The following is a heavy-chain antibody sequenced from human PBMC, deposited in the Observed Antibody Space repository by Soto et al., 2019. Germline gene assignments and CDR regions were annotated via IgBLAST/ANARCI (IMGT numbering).Heavy chain of an antibody. Sequence: QVQLVESGGGVVQPGRSLRLSCAASGFTFSSYGIHWVRQAPGKGLEWLAVISYDGSNKYYADSVKGRFTSSRDTSKKTLYRQMNSLRAEDTAVYYCAKAYRGGYGDYGGLFAYWGQGTLVTVSS. V-gene: IGHV3-30*18. D-gene: IGHD4-17*01. CDR3: AKAYRGGYGDYGGLFAY. CDR1: GFTFSSYG. J-gene: IGHJ4*02. CDR2: ISYDGSNK.